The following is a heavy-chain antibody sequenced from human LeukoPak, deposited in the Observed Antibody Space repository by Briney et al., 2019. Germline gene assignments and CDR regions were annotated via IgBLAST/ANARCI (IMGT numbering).Heavy chain of an antibody. D-gene: IGHD2-15*01. CDR1: GGSISSYY. Sequence: SETLSLTCTVSGGSISSYYWSWIRLPPGKGLEWIGYLSKSGNTNYSPSLKSRVTIFGDTSKNQFFPKLSSVTAADTAVYYCARAGYVNSFYAFDIWGQGTLVTVSS. CDR3: ARAGYVNSFYAFDI. CDR2: LSKSGNT. J-gene: IGHJ3*02. V-gene: IGHV4-59*01.